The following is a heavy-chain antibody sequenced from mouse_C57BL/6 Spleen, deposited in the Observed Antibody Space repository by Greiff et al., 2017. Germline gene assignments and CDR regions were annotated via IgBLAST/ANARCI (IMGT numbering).Heavy chain of an antibody. CDR3: ARSGYVLYAMDY. J-gene: IGHJ4*01. D-gene: IGHD3-1*01. Sequence: VQLQESGAELVRPGASVKLSCKASGYTFTDYYINWVKQRPGQGLEWIARIYPGSGNTYYNEKFKGKDTLTAEKSSSTAYMQLSSLTSEDSAVYFCARSGYVLYAMDYWGQGTSVTVSS. V-gene: IGHV1-76*01. CDR1: GYTFTDYY. CDR2: IYPGSGNT.